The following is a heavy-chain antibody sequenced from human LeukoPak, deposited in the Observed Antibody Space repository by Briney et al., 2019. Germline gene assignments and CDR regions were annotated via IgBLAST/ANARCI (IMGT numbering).Heavy chain of an antibody. CDR1: GGSISSSSYY. V-gene: IGHV3-23*01. CDR2: ISGSGGST. D-gene: IGHD4-17*01. Sequence: ETLSLTCTVSGGSISSSSYYWGWIRQPPGKGLEWVSAISGSGGSTYYADSVKGRFTISRDNSKNTLYLQMNSLRAEDTAVYYCAKSTVTTPYYYYGMDVWGQGTTVTVSS. CDR3: AKSTVTTPYYYYGMDV. J-gene: IGHJ6*02.